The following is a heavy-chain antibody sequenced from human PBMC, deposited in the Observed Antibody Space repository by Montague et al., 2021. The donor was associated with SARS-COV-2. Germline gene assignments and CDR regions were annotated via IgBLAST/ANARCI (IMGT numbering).Heavy chain of an antibody. CDR3: ARGYCSSTTCYRSLHY. CDR2: INHSGGV. Sequence: SETLSLTCTVHRGSFSGYYWTWIRPPPGKGLEWIGEINHSGGVNYNPSLKSRVTISVDTSKNHFSLKLRSVTAADTAIYYCARGYCSSTTCYRSLHYWGQGTLVAVSS. CDR1: RGSFSGYY. J-gene: IGHJ4*02. V-gene: IGHV4-34*01. D-gene: IGHD2-2*01.